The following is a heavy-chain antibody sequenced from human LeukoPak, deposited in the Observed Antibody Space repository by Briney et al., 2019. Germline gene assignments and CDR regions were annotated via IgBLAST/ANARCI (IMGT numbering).Heavy chain of an antibody. J-gene: IGHJ6*02. D-gene: IGHD2-15*01. CDR2: IIPNSGTT. CDR3: ARSTPIVRYCSGGGCNEAGYYYYGMDV. Sequence: SVKVSCKASGGTFSSYAISWVRQAPGQGLEWMGGIIPNSGTTNYTQRFQGRVTIIADESTSTAYMELNSLISEDTAVYYCARSTPIVRYCSGGGCNEAGYYYYGMDVWGQGTTVTVSS. CDR1: GGTFSSYA. V-gene: IGHV1-69*13.